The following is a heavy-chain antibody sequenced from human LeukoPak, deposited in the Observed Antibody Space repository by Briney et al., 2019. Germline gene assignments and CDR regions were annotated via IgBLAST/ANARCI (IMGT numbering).Heavy chain of an antibody. CDR1: GYTFTGYN. J-gene: IGHJ6*03. V-gene: IGHV1-2*02. D-gene: IGHD5-12*01. CDR2: INPNSGGT. Sequence: GASVKVSCKASGYTFTGYNMHWVRQAPGQGLEWMGWINPNSGGTNYAQKFQARVTMTRDTSISTAYMELSSLGSDDTALYYCASGYVGYMDVWGKGTTVTVSS. CDR3: ASGYVGYMDV.